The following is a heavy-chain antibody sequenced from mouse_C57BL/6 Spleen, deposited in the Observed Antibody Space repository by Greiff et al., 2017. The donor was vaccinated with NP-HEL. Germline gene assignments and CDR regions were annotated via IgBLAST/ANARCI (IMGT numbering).Heavy chain of an antibody. V-gene: IGHV1-81*01. Sequence: QVQLQQSGAELARPGASVKLSCKASGYTFTSYGISWVKQRTGQGLEWIGEIYPRSGNTYYNEKFKGKATLTADKSSSTAYMELRSLTSEDSAVYFCARSSITTVVASYYYAMDYWGQGTSVTVSS. CDR1: GYTFTSYG. CDR2: IYPRSGNT. J-gene: IGHJ4*01. D-gene: IGHD1-1*01. CDR3: ARSSITTVVASYYYAMDY.